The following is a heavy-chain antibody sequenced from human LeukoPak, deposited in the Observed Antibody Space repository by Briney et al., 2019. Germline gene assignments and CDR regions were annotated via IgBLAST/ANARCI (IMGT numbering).Heavy chain of an antibody. J-gene: IGHJ5*02. D-gene: IGHD3-10*01. CDR2: INYSGST. V-gene: IGHV4-34*01. CDR1: GGSFSGNY. CDR3: ARGRAYYGSGSYPFNWFDP. Sequence: SETLSLTCAVYGGSFSGNYWSWIRQPPGKGLEWIGEINYSGSTNYNASLKSRVTISVDTSKNQFSLKLSSVTAADTAVYYCARGRAYYGSGSYPFNWFDPWGQGTLVTVSS.